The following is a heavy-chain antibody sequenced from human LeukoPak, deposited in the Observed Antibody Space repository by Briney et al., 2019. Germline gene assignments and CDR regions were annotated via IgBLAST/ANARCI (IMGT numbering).Heavy chain of an antibody. CDR1: GFTFSSYE. CDR2: ISSSGSTI. D-gene: IGHD3-22*01. J-gene: IGHJ4*02. Sequence: SGGSLRLSCAASGFTFSSYEMNWVRQAPGKGLECVSYISSSGSTIYYADSVKGRFTIPRDNAKNSLYLQMNSLRAEDTAVYYCARDGLSYDSSGYYFGLDYWGQGTLVTVSS. V-gene: IGHV3-48*03. CDR3: ARDGLSYDSSGYYFGLDY.